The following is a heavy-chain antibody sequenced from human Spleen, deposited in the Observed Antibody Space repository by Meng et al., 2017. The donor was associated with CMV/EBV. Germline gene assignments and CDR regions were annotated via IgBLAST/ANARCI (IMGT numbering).Heavy chain of an antibody. Sequence: GGSLRLSCAASGFSITNYNMNWVRQTPGKGLEWVSYISSSSTIIFYADSVKGRFTISRNNAENSLYLQMSSLRAEDTAVYFCARNLYSSSWYDLIDYWGQGTLVTVSS. CDR1: GFSITNYN. CDR3: ARNLYSSSWYDLIDY. D-gene: IGHD6-13*01. CDR2: ISSSSTII. V-gene: IGHV3-48*04. J-gene: IGHJ4*02.